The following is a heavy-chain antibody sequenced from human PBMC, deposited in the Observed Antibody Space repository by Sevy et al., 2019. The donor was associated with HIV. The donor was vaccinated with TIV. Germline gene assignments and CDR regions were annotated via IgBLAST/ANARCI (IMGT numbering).Heavy chain of an antibody. CDR3: ARGPSGAAAGRFDS. J-gene: IGHJ4*02. Sequence: GGSLRLSCAASGFTFSSYWINWVRQAPGERLEWVANINQGGNQKHYMDSVKGRFTISRDNAENAVYLQMNSLRVEDTAVYYCARGPSGAAAGRFDSWGQGTLVTVSS. V-gene: IGHV3-7*01. D-gene: IGHD6-13*01. CDR1: GFTFSSYW. CDR2: INQGGNQK.